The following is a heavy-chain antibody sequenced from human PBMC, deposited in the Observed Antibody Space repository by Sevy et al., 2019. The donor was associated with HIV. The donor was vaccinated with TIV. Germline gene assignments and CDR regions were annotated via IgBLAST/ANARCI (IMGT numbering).Heavy chain of an antibody. D-gene: IGHD1-26*01. J-gene: IGHJ4*02. CDR2: IYYNGHI. V-gene: IGHV4-59*08. Sequence: SESLSLTCTVSGGSIASLYWNWIRQPPGKGLEWIANIYYNGHINYNPSLKSRVTLSLDTSKNQFSLRLSSVTAADTAMYYCAGENAWGRGYSWGQGTLVTVSS. CDR3: AGENAWGRGYS. CDR1: GGSIASLY.